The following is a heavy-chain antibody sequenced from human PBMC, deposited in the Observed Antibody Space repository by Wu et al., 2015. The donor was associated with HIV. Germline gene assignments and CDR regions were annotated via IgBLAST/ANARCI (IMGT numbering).Heavy chain of an antibody. Sequence: QVQLVQSGTEMKKPGSSVKVSCKASGGTLRSYAISWVRQAPGQGLDWMGRIIPIFGTADYAQKFQGRVTITADESTSTAYMELSSLKSEDTAMYYCARERMADWYCNLWGRGTLVTVSS. CDR3: ARERMADWYCNL. CDR1: GGTLRSYA. CDR2: IIPIFGTA. V-gene: IGHV1-69*13. J-gene: IGHJ2*01. D-gene: IGHD2-8*01.